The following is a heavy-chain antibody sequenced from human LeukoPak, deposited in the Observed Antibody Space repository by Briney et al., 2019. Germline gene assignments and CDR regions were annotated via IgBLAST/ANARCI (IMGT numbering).Heavy chain of an antibody. V-gene: IGHV3-48*03. CDR3: AELGITMIGGV. D-gene: IGHD3-10*02. CDR1: GFTFEDYG. J-gene: IGHJ6*04. CDR2: ISSSGSTI. Sequence: GGSLRLSCTASGFTFEDYGMSWVRQGPGKGLEWVSYISSSGSTIYYADSVKGRFTISRDNAKNSLYLQMNSLRAEDTAVYYCAELGITMIGGVWGKGTTVTISS.